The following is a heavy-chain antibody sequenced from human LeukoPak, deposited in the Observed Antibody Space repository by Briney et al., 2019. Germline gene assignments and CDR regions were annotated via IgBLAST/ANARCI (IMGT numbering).Heavy chain of an antibody. CDR1: GDSIRSYY. Sequence: SETLSPTCTVSGDSIRSYYWSWIRQPPGKGLEWIGYIYYSGSTKYNPSLKSRVTISVDTSKNQFSLKLSSVTAADTAVYYCASIRTRYGSGSYSPDDAFDIWGQGTMVTVSS. CDR3: ASIRTRYGSGSYSPDDAFDI. CDR2: IYYSGST. J-gene: IGHJ3*02. D-gene: IGHD3-10*01. V-gene: IGHV4-59*08.